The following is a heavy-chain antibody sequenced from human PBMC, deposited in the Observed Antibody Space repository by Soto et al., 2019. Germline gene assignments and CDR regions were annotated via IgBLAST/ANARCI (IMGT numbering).Heavy chain of an antibody. Sequence: SQTLSLTCAISGDSVSSKSAAWNWIRQSPSRGLEWLGRTYYRSKWNNDYAVSVKSRISINPDTTKNQFSLQLNSVTPEDTAVYYCAGAGRFSSSWSPPPTFDPWGQGTLVTVSS. D-gene: IGHD6-6*01. J-gene: IGHJ5*02. CDR3: AGAGRFSSSWSPPPTFDP. CDR2: TYYRSKWNN. V-gene: IGHV6-1*01. CDR1: GDSVSSKSAA.